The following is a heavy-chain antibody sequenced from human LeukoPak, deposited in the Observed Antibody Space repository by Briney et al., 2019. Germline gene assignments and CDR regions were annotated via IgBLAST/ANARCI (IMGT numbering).Heavy chain of an antibody. V-gene: IGHV4-34*01. CDR3: ARVDYYDSSGYYPHAFDI. Sequence: SSETLSLTCAVYGGSFSGYYWSWIRQPPGKGLEWIGEINHSGSTNYNPSLKSRVTISVDTSKNQFSLKLSSVTAADTAVYYCARVDYYDSSGYYPHAFDIWGQGTMVTVSS. D-gene: IGHD3-22*01. CDR1: GGSFSGYY. CDR2: INHSGST. J-gene: IGHJ3*02.